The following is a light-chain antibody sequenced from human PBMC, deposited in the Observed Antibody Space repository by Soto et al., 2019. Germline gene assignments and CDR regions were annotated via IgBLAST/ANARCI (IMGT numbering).Light chain of an antibody. CDR3: QQYGSSPRT. CDR1: QTVSTNY. CDR2: GAS. V-gene: IGKV3-20*01. Sequence: EIVLTQSPGTLSLSPGERATLSCRASQTVSTNYLAWYQQKPGQAPRLLIYGASSRATGIPDRFSGSESGTDFILTISRLEPEDFAVYYCQQYGSSPRTFGQGTKLEIK. J-gene: IGKJ2*01.